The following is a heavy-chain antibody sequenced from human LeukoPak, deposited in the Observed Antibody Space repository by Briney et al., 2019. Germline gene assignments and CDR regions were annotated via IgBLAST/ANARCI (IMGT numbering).Heavy chain of an antibody. CDR1: GGSIRGYY. Sequence: SETLSLTCSVSGGSIRGYYWSWLRQSAGEGLEWIGRIYSGGSAIIYNPSLRSRVSMSGDTSKIQFTLNLRSVTAADTAIYYCARQMTTVMTSWFDSWGRGTLVTVSS. V-gene: IGHV4-4*07. CDR3: ARQMTTVMTSWFDS. CDR2: IYSGGSA. D-gene: IGHD4-17*01. J-gene: IGHJ5*01.